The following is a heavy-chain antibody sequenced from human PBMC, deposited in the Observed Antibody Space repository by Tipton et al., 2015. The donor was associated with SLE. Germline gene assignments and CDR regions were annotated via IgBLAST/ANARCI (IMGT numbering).Heavy chain of an antibody. CDR2: IKEDGSET. CDR1: EFTFSIFW. V-gene: IGHV3-7*03. CDR3: ARRPRCSSASCSNADWYFDL. D-gene: IGHD2-2*01. Sequence: SLRLSCAASEFTFSIFWMSWVRQAPGKGLEWVANIKEDGSETYYVDSVKGRFTISRDNTRNSLYLQMNSLRAEDTAVYHCARRPRCSSASCSNADWYFDLWGRGTLVTVSS. J-gene: IGHJ2*01.